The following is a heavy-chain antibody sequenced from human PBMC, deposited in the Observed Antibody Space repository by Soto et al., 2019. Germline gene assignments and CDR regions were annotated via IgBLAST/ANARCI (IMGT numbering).Heavy chain of an antibody. CDR2: IYYSGST. J-gene: IGHJ4*02. CDR3: ARDIRGVIFY. D-gene: IGHD3-10*01. CDR1: GGSISSGAFY. Sequence: PSETLSLTCTVSGGSISSGAFYWSWIRQPPGKGLEWIGYIYYSGSTYYNPSLKSRVTISVDTSKNQFSLKLSSVTAADTAVYYCARDIRGVIFYWGQGTLVTVSS. V-gene: IGHV4-30-4*01.